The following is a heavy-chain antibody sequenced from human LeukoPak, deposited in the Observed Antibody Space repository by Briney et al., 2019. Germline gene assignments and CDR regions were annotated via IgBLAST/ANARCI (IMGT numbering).Heavy chain of an antibody. J-gene: IGHJ4*02. V-gene: IGHV3-33*01. Sequence: GGSLRLSCAASGFTFSSYGMHWVRQAPGKGLEWVAVIWYDGSNKYYADSVKGRFTISRDNSKNTLYLQMNSLRAEDTAVYYCARDPSSSSWYFTPYFDYWGQGTLVTVSS. CDR1: GFTFSSYG. CDR3: ARDPSSSSWYFTPYFDY. CDR2: IWYDGSNK. D-gene: IGHD6-13*01.